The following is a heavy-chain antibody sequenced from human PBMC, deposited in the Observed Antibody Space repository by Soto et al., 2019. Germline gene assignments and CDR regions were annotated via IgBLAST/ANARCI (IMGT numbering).Heavy chain of an antibody. V-gene: IGHV3-21*01. CDR1: GFTFRSYS. CDR2: ISSSSSYI. D-gene: IGHD3-22*01. J-gene: IGHJ4*02. CDR3: ARGGPFYDSSGYYHSYYFDY. Sequence: GGSLRLSCAASGFTFRSYSMNWVRQAPGKGLEWVSSISSSSSYIYYADSVKGRFTIPRDNAKNSLYLQMNSLRAEDTAVYYCARGGPFYDSSGYYHSYYFDYWGQGALVTVSS.